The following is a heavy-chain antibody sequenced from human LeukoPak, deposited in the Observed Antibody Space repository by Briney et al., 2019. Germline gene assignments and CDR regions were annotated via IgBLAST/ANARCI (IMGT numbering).Heavy chain of an antibody. CDR3: AVISGYDSYYFDY. J-gene: IGHJ4*02. CDR2: INPNSGGT. D-gene: IGHD5-12*01. V-gene: IGHV1-2*02. CDR1: GYTFTGYY. Sequence: ASVKVSCKASGYTFTGYYMHRVRQAPGQGLEWMGWINPNSGGTNYAQKFQGRVTMTRDTSISTAYMELSRLRSDDTAVYYCAVISGYDSYYFDYWGQGTLVTVSS.